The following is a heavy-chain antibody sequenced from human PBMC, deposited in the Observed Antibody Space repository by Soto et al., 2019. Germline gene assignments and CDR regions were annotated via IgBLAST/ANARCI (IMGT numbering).Heavy chain of an antibody. J-gene: IGHJ3*02. CDR3: ARSGDYGDYPDAFDI. Sequence: GASVKVSCKASGGTFSSYTISWVRQAPGQGLEWMGRISAYNGNTNYAQKLQGRVTMTTDKSTSTAYMELRSLRSDDTAVYYCARSGDYGDYPDAFDIWGQGTMVTVSS. D-gene: IGHD4-17*01. CDR1: GGTFSSYT. CDR2: ISAYNGNT. V-gene: IGHV1-18*01.